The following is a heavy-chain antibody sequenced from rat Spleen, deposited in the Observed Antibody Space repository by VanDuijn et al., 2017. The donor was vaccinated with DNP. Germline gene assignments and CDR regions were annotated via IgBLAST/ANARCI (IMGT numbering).Heavy chain of an antibody. D-gene: IGHD4-1*01. CDR2: ITYDGSKT. CDR3: ARQRVDY. Sequence: EVQLVESGGGVVQSGRSLKVSCAASGFTFSDYNMAWVRQTPKKGLEWVATITYDGSKTYYRDSVKGRFTVSRDNAKSTLYLQMDSLRSEDTATYYCARQRVDYWGQGVMVTVSS. CDR1: GFTFSDYN. J-gene: IGHJ2*01. V-gene: IGHV5S10*01.